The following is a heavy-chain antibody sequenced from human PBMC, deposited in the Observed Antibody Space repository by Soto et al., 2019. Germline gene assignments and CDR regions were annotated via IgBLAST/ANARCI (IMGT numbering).Heavy chain of an antibody. CDR3: AKRFDAKVHS. CDR1: GVSVNNGRYY. CDR2: VYYNENT. D-gene: IGHD2-8*01. Sequence: QVQLQESGPGLVKPSETLSLTCTVSGVSVNNGRYYWGWIRQPPGKGPEWSGSVYYNENTHYNPSLKSRATVSVDTSKNQFSLYLSSVTAADTAVYYCAKRFDAKVHSWGQGTLVTVSS. J-gene: IGHJ4*02. V-gene: IGHV4-39*01.